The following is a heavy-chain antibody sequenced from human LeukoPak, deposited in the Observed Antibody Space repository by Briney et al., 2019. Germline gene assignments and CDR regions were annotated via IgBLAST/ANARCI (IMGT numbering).Heavy chain of an antibody. V-gene: IGHV3-21*01. CDR2: ISSSSYI. CDR3: ARDLRSSGYYAFDY. CDR1: GFTFSSYG. D-gene: IGHD3-22*01. Sequence: GGSLRLSCAASGFTFSSYGMNWVRQAPGKGLEGVSFISSSSYIYYADSVKGRFTISRDNAKNSLYLQMNSLRAKDTAVYYCARDLRSSGYYAFDYWGQGTLVTVSS. J-gene: IGHJ4*02.